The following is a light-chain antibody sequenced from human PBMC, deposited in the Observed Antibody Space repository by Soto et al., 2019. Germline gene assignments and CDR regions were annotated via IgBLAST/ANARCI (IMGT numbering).Light chain of an antibody. J-gene: IGKJ4*01. V-gene: IGKV1-5*01. CDR2: DSS. CDR1: QSITSW. CDR3: QQYNSYPLT. Sequence: IQMPQSPSTLSASVVDRVNITCRASQSITSWLAWYQQKPGKGPNLLISDSSSLQSGVPSRFSGSGSGTEVTLTISSLQPDDVATDYCQQYNSYPLTVGGGTKVDIK.